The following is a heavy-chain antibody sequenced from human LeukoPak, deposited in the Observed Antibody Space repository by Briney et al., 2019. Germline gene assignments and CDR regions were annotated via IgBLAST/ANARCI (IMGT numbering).Heavy chain of an antibody. D-gene: IGHD3-22*01. V-gene: IGHV4-31*03. CDR2: IHYRGST. J-gene: IGHJ5*02. CDR1: GASITTGIPY. Sequence: SETLSLTRTVSGASITTGIPYWISVRQLPGQGLEFIRYIHYRGSTFYNPSLATRVTISLDASTDQFSLTLTSVTAADTAVYYCARGTTYYERNGVFDPWGQGTLVTVSS. CDR3: ARGTTYYERNGVFDP.